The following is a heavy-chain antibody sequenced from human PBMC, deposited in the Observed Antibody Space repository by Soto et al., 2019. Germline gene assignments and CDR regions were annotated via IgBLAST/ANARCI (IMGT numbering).Heavy chain of an antibody. J-gene: IGHJ6*03. CDR1: GLTFSSYG. V-gene: IGHV3-30*18. CDR3: GKDLGYDYIWGSNFYYMDV. D-gene: IGHD3-16*01. Sequence: QVQLVESGGGVVQPGRSLRLSCAASGLTFSSYGMHWVRQAPGKGLEWVTIISYDGSNKYYADSVKGRFTTSRDNSKNTLYLQMNSLRAEDTAVYYCGKDLGYDYIWGSNFYYMDVWGKGTTFTVSS. CDR2: ISYDGSNK.